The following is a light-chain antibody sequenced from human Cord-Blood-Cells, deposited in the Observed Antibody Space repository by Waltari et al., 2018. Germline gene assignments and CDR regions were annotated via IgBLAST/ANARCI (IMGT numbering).Light chain of an antibody. J-gene: IGKJ2*01. CDR2: GAS. CDR3: QQFGSSPPYT. V-gene: IGKV3-20*01. CDR1: QSVSSSY. Sequence: EIVLTHCPGILSLSPGERSTLSCRSSQSVSSSYLAWYQQKPDQAPRLLIYGASSRATGIPDRFGGSGSGTDFTLTISRLEPEDFAVYYCQQFGSSPPYTFGQGTKLEIK.